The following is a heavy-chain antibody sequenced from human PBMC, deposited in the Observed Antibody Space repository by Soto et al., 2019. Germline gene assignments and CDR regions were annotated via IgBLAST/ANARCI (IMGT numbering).Heavy chain of an antibody. V-gene: IGHV3-74*01. CDR1: GFTFSSYW. CDR3: TRGRSGYSGYDPLDY. D-gene: IGHD5-12*01. Sequence: GGSLRLSCAASGFTFSSYWMHWVRQAPGKGLVWVSRIKSDGSSTSYADSVKGRFTISRDNAKNTLYVQMNSLRAEDTAVYYCTRGRSGYSGYDPLDYWGQGTLVTVSS. J-gene: IGHJ4*02. CDR2: IKSDGSST.